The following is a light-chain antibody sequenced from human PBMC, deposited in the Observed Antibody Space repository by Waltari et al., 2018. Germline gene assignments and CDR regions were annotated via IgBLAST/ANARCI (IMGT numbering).Light chain of an antibody. V-gene: IGKV3-11*01. J-gene: IGKJ5*01. CDR1: QSVNRA. CDR3: QLRSNWRIT. CDR2: DAS. Sequence: EIVLTQSPATLSLPPGERVPFSCRASQSVNRALAWYQQKPGQAPRLLIYDASNRATGIPARFSGSGSGTDFTLTISSLEAEDFGVYYCQLRSNWRITFGQGTRLEIK.